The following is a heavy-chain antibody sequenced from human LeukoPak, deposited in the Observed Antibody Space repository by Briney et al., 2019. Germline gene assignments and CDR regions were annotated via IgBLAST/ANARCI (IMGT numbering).Heavy chain of an antibody. V-gene: IGHV3-33*01. J-gene: IGHJ4*02. D-gene: IGHD6-19*01. CDR3: ARGSPIAVAADIDY. CDR2: IWYDGSNK. CDR1: GFTFSSYG. Sequence: GSLRLSCAASGFTFSSYGMHWVRQAPGKGLEWVAVIWYDGSNKYYADSVKGRFTISRDNSKNTLYLQMNSLRAEDTAVYYCARGSPIAVAADIDYWGQGTLVTVSS.